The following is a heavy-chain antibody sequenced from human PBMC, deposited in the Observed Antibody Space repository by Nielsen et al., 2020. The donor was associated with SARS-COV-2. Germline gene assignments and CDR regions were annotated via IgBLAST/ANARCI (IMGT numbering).Heavy chain of an antibody. CDR1: GFNFNTYA. V-gene: IGHV3-23*01. CDR3: VKAPITLPLFRLDP. J-gene: IGHJ5*02. Sequence: GESLKISCAASGFNFNTYAMSWVRQAPGKGLEWISGISASGGTTNYADSVKGRFTISRDNSKNTLSLQMKSLRAEDTALYYCVKAPITLPLFRLDPWGQGTLVTVSS. CDR2: ISASGGTT. D-gene: IGHD1-14*01.